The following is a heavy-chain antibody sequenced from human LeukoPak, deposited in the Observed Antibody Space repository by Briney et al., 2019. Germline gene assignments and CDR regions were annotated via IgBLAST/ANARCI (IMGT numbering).Heavy chain of an antibody. Sequence: PSETLSLTCTVSGGSISSFYWSWIRQPPGKGLEWIGYISDSGSTNYNPSIKSRVTISVDTSKNKFSLKLSSVTAADTAVYYCARVIMSSLYYYYMDVWGKGTTVTASS. CDR3: ARVIMSSLYYYYMDV. V-gene: IGHV4-59*01. D-gene: IGHD3-3*01. CDR1: GGSISSFY. CDR2: ISDSGST. J-gene: IGHJ6*03.